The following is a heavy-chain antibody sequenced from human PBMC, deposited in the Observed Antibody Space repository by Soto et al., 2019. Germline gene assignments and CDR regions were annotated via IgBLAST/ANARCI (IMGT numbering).Heavy chain of an antibody. CDR1: GYTFSSYD. V-gene: IGHV1-8*01. CDR3: ARAYGDLDV. Sequence: QVQLVQSGAELKKPGASVKVSCKASGYTFSSYDINWVRQATGQGLEWMGWMNPKSGNTGYAQKFQGRVTMTRDTSISTAYMEVSSLRSEDTAMYYCARAYGDLDVWGQGTTVTVSS. D-gene: IGHD2-21*01. J-gene: IGHJ6*02. CDR2: MNPKSGNT.